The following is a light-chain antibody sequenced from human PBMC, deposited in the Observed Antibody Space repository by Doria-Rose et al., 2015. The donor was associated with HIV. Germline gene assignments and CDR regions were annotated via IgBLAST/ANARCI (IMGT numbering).Light chain of an antibody. CDR1: SSDIGGYDY. CDR2: EVN. V-gene: IGLV2-14*01. J-gene: IGLJ1*01. CDR3: SSYTSTNTLV. Sequence: VLIQPASVSGSPGQSITISCTGTSSDIGGYDYVSWYQQHPGKAPKLMISEVNNRPSGVSNRFSGSKSGNTASLTISGLQAEDEADYYCSSYTSTNTLVFGTGTKVTVL.